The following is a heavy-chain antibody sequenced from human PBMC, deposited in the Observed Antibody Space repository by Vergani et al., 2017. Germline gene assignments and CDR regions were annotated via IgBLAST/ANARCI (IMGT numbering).Heavy chain of an antibody. CDR2: IYTSGST. D-gene: IGHD2-15*01. Sequence: QVQLQESGPGLVKPSETLSLTCTVSGGSISSYYWSWTRQPPGKGLEWIGYIYTSGSTNYNPSLKSRVTISVDTSKNQFSLKLSSVTAADTAVYYCARLLGDAAAFDIWGQGTMVTVSS. CDR3: ARLLGDAAAFDI. V-gene: IGHV4-4*09. CDR1: GGSISSYY. J-gene: IGHJ3*02.